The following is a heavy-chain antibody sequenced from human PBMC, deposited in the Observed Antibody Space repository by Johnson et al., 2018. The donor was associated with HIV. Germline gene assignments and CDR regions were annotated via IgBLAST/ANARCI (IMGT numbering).Heavy chain of an antibody. CDR3: AKVTYDSMASDI. V-gene: IGHV3-30*02. CDR2: IWYDGSNK. Sequence: QVQLVESGGGVVQPGGSLRLSCAASGFTFSSYGMHWVRQAPGKGLEWVAVIWYDGSNKYYVDSVKGRFTISRDNSKNMLYLQMNSLRAEDTAVYYCAKVTYDSMASDIWGQGTMVTVSS. J-gene: IGHJ3*02. CDR1: GFTFSSYG. D-gene: IGHD3-22*01.